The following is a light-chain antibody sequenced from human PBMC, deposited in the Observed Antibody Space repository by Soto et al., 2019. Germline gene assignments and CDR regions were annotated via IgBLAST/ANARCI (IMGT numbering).Light chain of an antibody. Sequence: EIVMTQSPVTLSLSPGERATLSCRASQSVSSKLAWYQQKPGQAPRLLIYGASTRATAIPARFSGSGSGTEFTLSISSLQSEDFAVYYCQQYNNWPQTFGQGTKLEIK. CDR3: QQYNNWPQT. J-gene: IGKJ2*01. CDR2: GAS. V-gene: IGKV3-15*01. CDR1: QSVSSK.